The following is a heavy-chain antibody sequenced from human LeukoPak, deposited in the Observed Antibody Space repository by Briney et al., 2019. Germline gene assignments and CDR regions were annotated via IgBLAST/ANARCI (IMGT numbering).Heavy chain of an antibody. Sequence: GASVKVSCKASGYTFTSYGISWVRQAPGQGLEWMGWISAYNGNTNYAQKLQGRVTMTTDTSTSTAYMELRSLRSDETAVYYWARSGVLVPAVIHEVWFDPWGQGTLVTVSS. CDR2: ISAYNGNT. D-gene: IGHD2-2*01. CDR1: GYTFTSYG. V-gene: IGHV1-18*01. J-gene: IGHJ5*02. CDR3: ARSGVLVPAVIHEVWFDP.